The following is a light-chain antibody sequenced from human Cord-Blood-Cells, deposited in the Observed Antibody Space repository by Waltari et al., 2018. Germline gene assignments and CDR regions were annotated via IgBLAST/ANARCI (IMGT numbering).Light chain of an antibody. J-gene: IGKJ3*01. CDR2: DAS. CDR1: QDISNY. Sequence: DIQMTQSPSSLSASVGDRVTITCQASQDISNYLNWYQQKPGKAPKLLIYDASNLETGVPSRFSGSGSGTDFTFTISSLQPEDIATYYCQQYGNLFTFGPGTKVDIK. V-gene: IGKV1-33*01. CDR3: QQYGNLFT.